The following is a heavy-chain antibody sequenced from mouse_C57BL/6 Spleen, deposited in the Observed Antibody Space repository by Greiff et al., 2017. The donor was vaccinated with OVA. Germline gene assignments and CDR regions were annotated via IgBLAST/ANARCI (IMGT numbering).Heavy chain of an antibody. J-gene: IGHJ3*01. D-gene: IGHD2-1*01. CDR2: IWWDADK. Sequence: QVQLKESGPGILQPSQTLRLTCSFSGFSLSNFGMGVGLIRQPSGQGLEWLAHIWWDADKYYNPALKSRLTISKNTSKNQVFLKIANVDTADTATYYCARWGLYGNYAWFAYWGQGTLVTVSA. CDR3: ARWGLYGNYAWFAY. CDR1: GFSLSNFGMG. V-gene: IGHV8-8*01.